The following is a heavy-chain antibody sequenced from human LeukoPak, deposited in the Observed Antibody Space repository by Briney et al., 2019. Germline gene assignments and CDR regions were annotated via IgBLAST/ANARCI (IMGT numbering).Heavy chain of an antibody. Sequence: PGGSLRLSCAASGFVFTNHAMGWVRQAPGKGLEFVSAISGSGARTYYADSLKGRLTISRDNSMNTVHLQMNSLRAEDTAVYYCARDIGPYFDWSPGYWGQGTLVTVSS. J-gene: IGHJ4*02. CDR2: ISGSGART. V-gene: IGHV3-23*01. D-gene: IGHD3-9*01. CDR1: GFVFTNHA. CDR3: ARDIGPYFDWSPGY.